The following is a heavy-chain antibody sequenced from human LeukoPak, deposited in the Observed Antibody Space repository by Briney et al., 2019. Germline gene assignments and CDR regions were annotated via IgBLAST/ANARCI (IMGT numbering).Heavy chain of an antibody. D-gene: IGHD4-17*01. V-gene: IGHV3-30*01. CDR3: ARWTTVTEYNWFDP. CDR1: GFTFSSYA. CDR2: ISYDGSNK. J-gene: IGHJ5*02. Sequence: GRALRLSCAASGFTFSSYAMHWVRQAPGKGLEWVAVISYDGSNKYYADSVKGRFTISRDNSKNTPDLQMNSRRAEDTAVYYCARWTTVTEYNWFDPWGQGTLVTVSS.